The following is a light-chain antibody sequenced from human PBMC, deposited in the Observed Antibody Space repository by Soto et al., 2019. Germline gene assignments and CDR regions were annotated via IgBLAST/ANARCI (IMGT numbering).Light chain of an antibody. CDR2: ADN. Sequence: QSVLTQPPSVSGAPGQRVTISCTGSSSNIGAGYEVHWYQQLPGTAPKLLIYADNNRPSGVPDRFSGSKSGTSASLAITGLQAEDETDYFCQSYDSRLSGYVFGGATKLTVL. CDR1: SSNIGAGYE. CDR3: QSYDSRLSGYV. V-gene: IGLV1-40*01. J-gene: IGLJ3*02.